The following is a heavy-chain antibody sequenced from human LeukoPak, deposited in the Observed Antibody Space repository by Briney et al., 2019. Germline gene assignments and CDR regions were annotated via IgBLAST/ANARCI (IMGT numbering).Heavy chain of an antibody. CDR3: ARLPDISGWPFDY. D-gene: IGHD6-19*01. CDR2: IRHSGRT. CDR1: DDSINRDF. J-gene: IGHJ4*02. Sequence: PSETLSLTCTASDDSINRDFWTWIRQPPGKGLEWIGHIRHSGRTEYNPSLQNRVTISIDRSKNQFSLRLTSVIAADTAIYYCARLPDISGWPFDYWGQGMLVTVSS. V-gene: IGHV4-59*01.